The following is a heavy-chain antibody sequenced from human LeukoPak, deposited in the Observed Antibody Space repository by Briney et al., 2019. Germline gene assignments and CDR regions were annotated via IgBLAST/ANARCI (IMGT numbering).Heavy chain of an antibody. Sequence: SETLSLTCTVSGGSISGYYWTWIRQPPGKGLEWIGYIYSSGSTNYNPSLGSRVTTSVDTSKSQFSLKLSSVTAADTAVYYCAKTVRQWLANDAFAIWGQGTMVTVSS. CDR1: GGSISGYY. J-gene: IGHJ3*02. V-gene: IGHV4-59*03. D-gene: IGHD6-19*01. CDR3: AKTVRQWLANDAFAI. CDR2: IYSSGST.